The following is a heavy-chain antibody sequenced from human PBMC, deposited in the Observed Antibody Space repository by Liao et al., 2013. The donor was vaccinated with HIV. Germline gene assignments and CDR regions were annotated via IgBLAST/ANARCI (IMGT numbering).Heavy chain of an antibody. Sequence: QVQLQESGPGLVKPSETLSLTCTVSGGSISSYHWTWIRQPPGKGLEWIGNIHYSGSANYNPSLKSRVIILLDTSRNQFSLKLNSVTAADTAVYYCARVMSTYLSKAFDVWAQGTMVTVSS. CDR1: GGSISSYH. J-gene: IGHJ3*01. CDR2: IHYSGSA. V-gene: IGHV4-59*01. CDR3: ARVMSTYLSKAFDV. D-gene: IGHD2-2*01.